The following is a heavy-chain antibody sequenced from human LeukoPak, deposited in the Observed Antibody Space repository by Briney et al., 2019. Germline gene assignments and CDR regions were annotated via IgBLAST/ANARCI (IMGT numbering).Heavy chain of an antibody. Sequence: SQTLSLTCTVSGDSISSSNYYWGWIRQPPGKGLQWIGNIYYTGSTYHNPSLKSRVTISVDTPNSQFSLKLSSVTAADTAVYFCARHAVAYSSGFYWGQGTLATVSS. CDR3: ARHAVAYSSGFY. CDR2: IYYTGST. V-gene: IGHV4-39*01. CDR1: GDSISSSNYY. D-gene: IGHD6-19*01. J-gene: IGHJ4*02.